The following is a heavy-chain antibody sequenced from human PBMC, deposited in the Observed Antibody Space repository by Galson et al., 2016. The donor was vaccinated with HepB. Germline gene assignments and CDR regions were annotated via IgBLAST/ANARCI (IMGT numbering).Heavy chain of an antibody. V-gene: IGHV5-51*01. CDR2: ISPGDSDT. D-gene: IGHD1-26*01. CDR3: ARPVGVGGAVKPVDY. J-gene: IGHJ4*02. Sequence: QSGAEVKKTGESLKISCQASGYTFTTYWIGWVRQMPGKGLEWMGIISPGDSDTRYSPSFQGQVTISADKSVSTAYLQWNSLKASDSAMYYCARPVGVGGAVKPVDYWDQGTLVTVSS. CDR1: GYTFTTYW.